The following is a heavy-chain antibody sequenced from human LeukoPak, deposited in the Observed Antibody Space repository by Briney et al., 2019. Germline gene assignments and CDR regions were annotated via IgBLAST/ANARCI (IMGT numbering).Heavy chain of an antibody. CDR3: ARDKRHYYDSSGYYSAPKGPTDAFDI. Sequence: GGSLRLSCAVSGFTFSSYWMNWVRQAPGKGLEWVSYISSSSSTIYYADSVKGRFTISRDNAKNSLYLQMNSLRAEDTAVYYCARDKRHYYDSSGYYSAPKGPTDAFDIWGQGTMVTVSS. CDR2: ISSSSSTI. CDR1: GFTFSSYW. D-gene: IGHD3-22*01. V-gene: IGHV3-48*01. J-gene: IGHJ3*02.